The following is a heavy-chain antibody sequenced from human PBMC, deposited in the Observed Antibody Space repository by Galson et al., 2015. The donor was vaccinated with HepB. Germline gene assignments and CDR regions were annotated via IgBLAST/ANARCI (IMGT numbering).Heavy chain of an antibody. CDR1: GFTFSSYA. D-gene: IGHD6-19*01. CDR2: ISYDGSNK. V-gene: IGHV3-30-3*01. Sequence: SLRLSCAASGFTFSSYAMHWVRQAPGKGLEWVAVISYDGSNKYYADSVKGRFTISRDNSKNTLYLQMNSLRAEDTAVYYCARDVRREGIAVARFDYWGQGTLVTVSS. J-gene: IGHJ4*02. CDR3: ARDVRREGIAVARFDY.